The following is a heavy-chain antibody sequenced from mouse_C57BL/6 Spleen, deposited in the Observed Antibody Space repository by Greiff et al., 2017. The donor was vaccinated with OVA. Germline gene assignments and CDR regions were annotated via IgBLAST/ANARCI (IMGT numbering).Heavy chain of an antibody. CDR1: GYAFSSSW. CDR2: IYPGDGDT. Sequence: QVQLQQSGPELVKPGASVKISCKASGYAFSSSWMNWVKQRPGKGLEWIGRIYPGDGDTNYNGKFKGKATLTADKSSSTAYMQLSSLTSEDSAVYLCARKELNWERDRYFDVWGTGTTVTVSS. D-gene: IGHD4-1*01. J-gene: IGHJ1*03. CDR3: ARKELNWERDRYFDV. V-gene: IGHV1-82*01.